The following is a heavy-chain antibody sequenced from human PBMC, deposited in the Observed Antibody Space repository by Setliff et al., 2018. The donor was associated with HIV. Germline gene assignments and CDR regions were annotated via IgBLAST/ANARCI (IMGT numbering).Heavy chain of an antibody. D-gene: IGHD7-27*01. J-gene: IGHJ4*02. CDR3: ARITGDLVCFDS. V-gene: IGHV3-21*01. Sequence: SCAASGFTFSSYNMNWVRQAPGKGLEWVSSISGSSSYYYLADSVKGRFTISRDNAKNSLYLQMNSLRAEDTAVYYCARITGDLVCFDSWGQGTPVTVSS. CDR2: ISGSSSYY. CDR1: GFTFSSYN.